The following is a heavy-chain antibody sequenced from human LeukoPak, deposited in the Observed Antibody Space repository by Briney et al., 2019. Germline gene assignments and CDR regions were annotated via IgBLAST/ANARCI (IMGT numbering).Heavy chain of an antibody. D-gene: IGHD3-3*01. J-gene: IGHJ5*02. V-gene: IGHV4-4*07. CDR2: IETSGNT. CDR1: GGSISSYY. CDR3: ARIVPISVTTYGTNWFDP. Sequence: SETLSLTCTVSGGSISSYYWSWIRQPPGKGLEWIGRIETSGNTKYNPSLKSRVSMSVETSKNQFSLKLRFVTAADTAVYYCARIVPISVTTYGTNWFDPWGQGTLVTVSS.